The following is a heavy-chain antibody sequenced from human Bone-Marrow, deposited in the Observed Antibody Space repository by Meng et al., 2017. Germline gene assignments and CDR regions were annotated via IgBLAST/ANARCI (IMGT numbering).Heavy chain of an antibody. CDR2: MNPNSGNT. D-gene: IGHD3-22*01. Sequence: ASVKVSCKGSGYTFTSYDINWVRQATGQGLEWMGWMNPNSGNTGYAQKFQGRVTMTGDTSISTAYMELSGLRSDDTAVYYCARVRFLIDSSGYRVFDYWGQGTLVTVSS. CDR3: ARVRFLIDSSGYRVFDY. J-gene: IGHJ4*02. V-gene: IGHV1-8*01. CDR1: GYTFTSYD.